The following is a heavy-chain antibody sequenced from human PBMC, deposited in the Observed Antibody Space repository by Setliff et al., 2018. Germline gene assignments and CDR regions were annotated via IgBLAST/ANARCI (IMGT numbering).Heavy chain of an antibody. D-gene: IGHD3-3*01. CDR2: ISYDGSNK. CDR1: GFTFSTYA. CDR3: ARDGPLYDNFWNAPGYMDV. V-gene: IGHV3-30*01. Sequence: GGSLRLSCADSGFTFSTYAMHWVRQAPGKGLEWVAFISYDGSNKYYADSVKGRFTISRDNSKNTVSLQMNSLRPEDTAVYYCARDGPLYDNFWNAPGYMDVWGKGTTVTVSS. J-gene: IGHJ6*03.